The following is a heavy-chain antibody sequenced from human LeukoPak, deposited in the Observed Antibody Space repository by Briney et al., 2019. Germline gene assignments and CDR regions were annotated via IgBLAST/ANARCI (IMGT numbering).Heavy chain of an antibody. CDR1: GGTFSSYA. Sequence: ASVTVSCKASGGTFSSYAISLVRQAPGQGLEWMGWINTNTGNPTYAQGFTGRFVFSLDTSVSTAYLQISSLKAEDTAVYYCARDMYSSSWYTVLPNWFDPWGQGTLVTVSS. CDR3: ARDMYSSSWYTVLPNWFDP. D-gene: IGHD6-13*01. J-gene: IGHJ5*02. V-gene: IGHV7-4-1*02. CDR2: INTNTGNP.